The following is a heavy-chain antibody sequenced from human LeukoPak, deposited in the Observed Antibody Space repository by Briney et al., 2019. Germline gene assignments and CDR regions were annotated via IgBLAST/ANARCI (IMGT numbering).Heavy chain of an antibody. Sequence: ASVNVSCKASGYTFTNYGISWVRQAPGQGLEWMGWISAYNGNTNYAQKLQGRVTMTTDTSTSTVYMELRSLRSDDTAVYYCARYCSSSCYYGMDVWGQGTTVTVSS. CDR1: GYTFTNYG. CDR2: ISAYNGNT. D-gene: IGHD6-6*01. CDR3: ARYCSSSCYYGMDV. J-gene: IGHJ6*02. V-gene: IGHV1-18*01.